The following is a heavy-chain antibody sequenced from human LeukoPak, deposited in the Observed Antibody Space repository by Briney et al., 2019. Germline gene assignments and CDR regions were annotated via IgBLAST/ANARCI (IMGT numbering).Heavy chain of an antibody. Sequence: GGSLRLSCAASGFTFSSYAMSWVRQAPGKGLEWVSAISGSGGSTYYADSVKGRFTISRDNSKNTLYLQMNSLRAEDTAVYYCAKDYYDSSGYYHGDYWGQGTLVTVSS. D-gene: IGHD3-22*01. CDR2: ISGSGGST. J-gene: IGHJ4*02. CDR3: AKDYYDSSGYYHGDY. V-gene: IGHV3-23*01. CDR1: GFTFSSYA.